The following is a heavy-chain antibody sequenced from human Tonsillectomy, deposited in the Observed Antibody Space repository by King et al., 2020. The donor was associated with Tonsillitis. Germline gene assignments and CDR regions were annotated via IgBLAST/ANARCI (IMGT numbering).Heavy chain of an antibody. CDR3: TKDTDDFWSGPFDY. CDR2: ISWNGGSI. D-gene: IGHD3-3*01. J-gene: IGHJ4*02. Sequence: DVQLVESGGGLVQPGRSLRLSCAASGFIFDDYAMHWVRQAPGKGLEWVSGISWNGGSIGYAASVKGRFTISRENAKNSLYLQMNSLRAEDTALYFCTKDTDDFWSGPFDYWGQGTLVTVSS. V-gene: IGHV3-9*01. CDR1: GFIFDDYA.